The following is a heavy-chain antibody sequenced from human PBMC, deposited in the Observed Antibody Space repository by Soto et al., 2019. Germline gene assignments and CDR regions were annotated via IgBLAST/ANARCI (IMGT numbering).Heavy chain of an antibody. V-gene: IGHV3-23*01. CDR1: GFTFSTYG. D-gene: IGHD3-16*01. CDR3: AKDMTFESRAYNY. CDR2: LSGDGTTT. Sequence: EVQLLESGGGLVQPGGSLRLSCTASGFTFSTYGMSWVRQAPGKGLEWVSSLSGDGTTTYYIDSVKGRFTISRDNYRNTLSLPMNRLRTEDTAVYYCAKDMTFESRAYNYWGQGILVTVS. J-gene: IGHJ4*02.